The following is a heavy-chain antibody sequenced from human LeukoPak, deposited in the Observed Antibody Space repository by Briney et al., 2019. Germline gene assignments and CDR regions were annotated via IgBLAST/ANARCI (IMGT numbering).Heavy chain of an antibody. V-gene: IGHV3-21*01. Sequence: GGSLRLSCAASGYTSSDFSVNWVRQAPGKGLEWVSSISARSNYRYYADSVRGRFTISRDDARDSLFLQMNSLRAEDTAVYFCVRLRRNNDRSGYYYYYDYWGQGTLVTVSS. CDR3: VRLRRNNDRSGYYYYYDY. CDR1: GYTSSDFS. CDR2: ISARSNYR. D-gene: IGHD3-22*01. J-gene: IGHJ4*02.